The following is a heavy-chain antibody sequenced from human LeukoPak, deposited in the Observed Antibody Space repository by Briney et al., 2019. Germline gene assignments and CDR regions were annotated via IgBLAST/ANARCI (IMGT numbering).Heavy chain of an antibody. CDR1: GFTFSSYA. CDR2: ISYDGSNK. CDR3: ARPVYSSPNWFDP. Sequence: PGRSRRLSCAASGFTFSSYAMHWVRQAPGKGLEWVAVISYDGSNKYYADSVKGRFTISRDNSKNTLYLQMNSLRAEDTAVYYCARPVYSSPNWFDPWGQGTLVTVSS. D-gene: IGHD6-13*01. V-gene: IGHV3-30*01. J-gene: IGHJ5*02.